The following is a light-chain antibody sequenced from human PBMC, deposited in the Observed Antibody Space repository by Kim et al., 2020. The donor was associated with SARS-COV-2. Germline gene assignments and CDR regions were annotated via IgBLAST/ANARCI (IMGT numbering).Light chain of an antibody. Sequence: QSISISCFWTASNIGTNYVAWYQHIPATAPTLLIYDNDQRPSGIPDRFSASKSGTSATLPITGLQPGDDADYYCGAWESRLNVGVFGGGTQLTVL. V-gene: IGLV1-51*01. J-gene: IGLJ3*02. CDR1: ASNIGTNY. CDR2: DND. CDR3: GAWESRLNVGV.